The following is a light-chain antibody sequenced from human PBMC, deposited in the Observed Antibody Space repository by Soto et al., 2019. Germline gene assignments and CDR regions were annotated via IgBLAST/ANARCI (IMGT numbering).Light chain of an antibody. V-gene: IGKV3-20*01. J-gene: IGKJ2*01. CDR1: QSVSSSY. Sequence: EIVMTQSPATLSVSPGERANLSCRAGQSVSSSYLAWYQQKPGQAPRLLMYGASSRATGIPDRFSGTGSGTVFTLTISRLEPEDFAVYYCQQYGSSPYTFGLGTKVEIK. CDR3: QQYGSSPYT. CDR2: GAS.